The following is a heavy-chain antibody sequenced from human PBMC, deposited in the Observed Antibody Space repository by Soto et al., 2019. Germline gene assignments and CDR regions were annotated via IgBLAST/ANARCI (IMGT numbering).Heavy chain of an antibody. CDR3: ARPITSPDHLDI. V-gene: IGHV1-69*02. D-gene: IGHD1-20*01. CDR1: GGTFSNHL. J-gene: IGHJ3*02. CDR2: IIPLFGIL. Sequence: SVKVSCKASGGTFSNHLISWVRQAPGQGLEWMGTIIPLFGILNYAQKLQGRVTISADKSTSTAYMELRRLRSDDTAVYYCARPITSPDHLDIWGQGTMVTVSS.